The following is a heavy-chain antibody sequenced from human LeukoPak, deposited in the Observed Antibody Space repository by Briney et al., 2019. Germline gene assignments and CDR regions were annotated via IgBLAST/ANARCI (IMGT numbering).Heavy chain of an antibody. CDR2: LYPSGST. J-gene: IGHJ4*02. Sequence: SETLSLTCSVSGGSINSGYWSWIRQPPGKGLEWIGLLYPSGSTNYNPSLKSRVTISVDTFRTQFSLKLSSMTAADTAVYYCAGGHYPLEYWGQGTLVTVSS. CDR3: AGGHYPLEY. D-gene: IGHD1-26*01. V-gene: IGHV4-59*01. CDR1: GGSINSGY.